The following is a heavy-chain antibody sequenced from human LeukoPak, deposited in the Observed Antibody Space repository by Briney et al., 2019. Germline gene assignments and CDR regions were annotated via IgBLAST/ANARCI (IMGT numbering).Heavy chain of an antibody. CDR3: ARQADDSSSSLVYFDY. D-gene: IGHD6-6*01. V-gene: IGHV4-59*08. J-gene: IGHJ4*02. CDR1: GGSISSHY. CDR2: IYYSGTT. Sequence: AETLSRTCAVSGGSISSHYWSWIRQPPGKGLEWIGFIYYSGTTKYNPSLKSRVTISADTSKNQFSLKLSSVSAANTPVYYCARQADDSSSSLVYFDYWGQGTLVTVSS.